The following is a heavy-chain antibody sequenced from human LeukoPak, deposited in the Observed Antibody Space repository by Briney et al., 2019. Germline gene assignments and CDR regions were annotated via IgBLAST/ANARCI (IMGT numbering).Heavy chain of an antibody. J-gene: IGHJ4*02. Sequence: GGSLRLSCAASGFTFSSNWMHWVRQAPGKGLVWVSRSNEDGSTTNYADSVKGRFTISRDNARNTLYLQMNSLRADDTAVYYCAKRPGPAVTGPFDYWGRGTLVTVSS. CDR1: GFTFSSNW. CDR2: SNEDGSTT. D-gene: IGHD6-19*01. CDR3: AKRPGPAVTGPFDY. V-gene: IGHV3-74*01.